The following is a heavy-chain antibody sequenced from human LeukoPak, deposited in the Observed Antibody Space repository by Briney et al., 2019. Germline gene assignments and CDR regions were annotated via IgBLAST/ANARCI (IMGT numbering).Heavy chain of an antibody. V-gene: IGHV3-66*01. CDR2: IYSGGST. J-gene: IGHJ4*02. Sequence: GGSLRLSCAASGFTVSSNYMSWVRQAPGKGLEWVSVIYSGGSTYYADSVKGRFTISRENSKNTLYLQMNSLRAEDTAVYYCAQSVRGYGGNTFWPNFDYWGQGTLVTVSS. CDR3: AQSVRGYGGNTFWPNFDY. CDR1: GFTVSSNY. D-gene: IGHD4-23*01.